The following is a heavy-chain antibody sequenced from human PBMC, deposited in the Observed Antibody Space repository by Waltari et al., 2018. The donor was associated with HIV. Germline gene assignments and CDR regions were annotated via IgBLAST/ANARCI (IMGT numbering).Heavy chain of an antibody. V-gene: IGHV4-34*01. CDR2: INHSGVT. J-gene: IGHJ5*02. D-gene: IGHD1-1*01. CDR1: VESFRGFH. Sequence: QVQLQQWGTRLLKPSETLSLTCAVYVESFRGFHWTWIRPSPGQGLEWFGDINHSGVTNYNPSLKSRVAISADASKNQFSLSLSSVTAADTAVYYCARRDDGLRFNYNGNWFDPWGQGTLVTVS. CDR3: ARRDDGLRFNYNGNWFDP.